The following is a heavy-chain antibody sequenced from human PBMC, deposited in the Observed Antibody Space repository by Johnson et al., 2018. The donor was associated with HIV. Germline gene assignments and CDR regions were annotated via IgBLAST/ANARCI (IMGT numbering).Heavy chain of an antibody. CDR2: ISYDGSNK. CDR1: GFTFSSYA. J-gene: IGHJ3*02. V-gene: IGHV3-30*04. Sequence: QVQLVESGGGVVQPGRSLRLSCAASGFTFSSYAMHWVRQAPGKGLEWVAVISYDGSNKYYADSVKGRFTISRDNAKNSLYLQMNSLRAEDTAVYYCTRSIAATGRDALDIWGQGTMVTVSS. CDR3: TRSIAATGRDALDI. D-gene: IGHD6-13*01.